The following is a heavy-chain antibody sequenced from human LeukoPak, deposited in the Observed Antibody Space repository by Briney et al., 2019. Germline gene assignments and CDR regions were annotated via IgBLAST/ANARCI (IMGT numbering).Heavy chain of an antibody. D-gene: IGHD1-26*01. J-gene: IGHJ4*02. CDR3: ARPLVGAALDY. Sequence: GRSLRLSCAASGFTFSRYGMHWARQAPGKGLEWVAVIWYDGSNEYYADSVKGRFTIFRDNSKNTLHLQMNSLRAEDTAVYYCARPLVGAALDYWGQGTLVTVSS. CDR1: GFTFSRYG. CDR2: IWYDGSNE. V-gene: IGHV3-33*01.